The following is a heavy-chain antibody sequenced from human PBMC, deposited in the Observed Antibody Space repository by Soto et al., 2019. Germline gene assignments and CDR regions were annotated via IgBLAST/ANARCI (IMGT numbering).Heavy chain of an antibody. V-gene: IGHV1-69*12. D-gene: IGHD6-19*01. CDR1: GGTFSNYA. CDR2: IVPIFGTT. J-gene: IGHJ6*02. CDR3: ARVEAVAGLYNYHGLDV. Sequence: QVQLVQSGAEVKKPGSSVKVSCKVSGGTFSNYAIDWVRLAPGHGLEWMGGIVPIFGTTYYTQKFQGRAKSIADXSXTTXYLEMSSLRSEDTAIYYCARVEAVAGLYNYHGLDVWGQGTAVTVSS.